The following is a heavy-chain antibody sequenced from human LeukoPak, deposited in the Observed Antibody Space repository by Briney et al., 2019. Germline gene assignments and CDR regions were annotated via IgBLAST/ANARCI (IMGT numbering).Heavy chain of an antibody. V-gene: IGHV4-59*08. D-gene: IGHD6-19*01. Sequence: SDTLSLICAVSCGSFSSYYWIWIRQPPGKGLEWVGYIYYSGSTNYNPSLKSRVTISVDTSKNQFSLKLSSVTAADTAVYYCARTIRVAVAGIFDYWGQGTLVTVSS. CDR2: IYYSGST. J-gene: IGHJ4*02. CDR3: ARTIRVAVAGIFDY. CDR1: CGSFSSYY.